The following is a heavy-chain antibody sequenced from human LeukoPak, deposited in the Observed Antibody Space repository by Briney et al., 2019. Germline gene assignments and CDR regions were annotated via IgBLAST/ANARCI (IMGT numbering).Heavy chain of an antibody. V-gene: IGHV4-39*07. Sequence: PSETLSLTCTVSGGSISSSSYYWGWIRQHPGKGLEWIGSIYYSGSTYYNPSLKSRVTISVDTSKNQFSLKLSSVTAADTAVYYCARIPDGDCSGGSCYSRYYYYYYMDVWGKGTTVTVSS. J-gene: IGHJ6*03. CDR1: GGSISSSSYY. CDR2: IYYSGST. D-gene: IGHD2-15*01. CDR3: ARIPDGDCSGGSCYSRYYYYYYMDV.